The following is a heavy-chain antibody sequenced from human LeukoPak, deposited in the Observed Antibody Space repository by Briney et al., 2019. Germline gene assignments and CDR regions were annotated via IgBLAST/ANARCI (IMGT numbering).Heavy chain of an antibody. Sequence: GGSLRLSCAASGFTFSSYAMSWVRQAPGKGLEWVSAISGSGGSTYYADSVKGRSTISRDNSKNTLYLQMNSLRTEDTAVYYCAKKRWLTAYYFDYWGQGTLVTVSS. CDR3: AKKRWLTAYYFDY. V-gene: IGHV3-23*01. CDR2: ISGSGGST. D-gene: IGHD4/OR15-4a*01. CDR1: GFTFSSYA. J-gene: IGHJ4*02.